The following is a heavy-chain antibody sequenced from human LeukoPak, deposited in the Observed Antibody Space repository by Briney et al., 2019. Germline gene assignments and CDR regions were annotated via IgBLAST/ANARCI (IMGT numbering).Heavy chain of an antibody. CDR3: ARPVGYCSGGSCYFDY. V-gene: IGHV5-51*01. CDR1: GYXFTSYW. CDR2: IYPGDSDT. Sequence: GESLKISCNGSGYXFTSYWIGWVRQMPGKGLEWMGIIYPGDSDTRYSPSFQGQVTVSADKSISTAYLQWSSLKASDTAMYYCARPVGYCSGGSCYFDYWGQGTLVTVSS. D-gene: IGHD2-15*01. J-gene: IGHJ4*02.